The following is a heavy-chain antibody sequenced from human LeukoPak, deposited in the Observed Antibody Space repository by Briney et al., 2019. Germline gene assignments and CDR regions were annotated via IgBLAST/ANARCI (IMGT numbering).Heavy chain of an antibody. Sequence: GGSLRLSCAASGFSFSNYGMHWVRQAPGKGLEWVAVIWYDGSNKYYADSVKGRFTISRDNSKNTLYVQMSGLRAEDTAVYYCARSNNGGWGYCDYWGQGSLVTVSS. D-gene: IGHD3-16*01. CDR1: GFSFSNYG. CDR3: ARSNNGGWGYCDY. J-gene: IGHJ4*02. V-gene: IGHV3-33*01. CDR2: IWYDGSNK.